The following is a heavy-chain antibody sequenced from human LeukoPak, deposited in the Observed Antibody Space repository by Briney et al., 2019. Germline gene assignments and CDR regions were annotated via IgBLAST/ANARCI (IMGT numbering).Heavy chain of an antibody. CDR1: GIPFSSFG. Sequence: GGSLRLSCAAPGIPFSSFGMHWLRQAPGKGLEWVAFIWYDGSNKYYADSVKGRFTISRDNSKNTLYLQMNGLTAEDTAVYYCARDGTVTAGPFDPWGGGTLVTVSS. CDR3: ARDGTVTAGPFDP. J-gene: IGHJ5*02. D-gene: IGHD4-17*01. CDR2: IWYDGSNK. V-gene: IGHV3-33*01.